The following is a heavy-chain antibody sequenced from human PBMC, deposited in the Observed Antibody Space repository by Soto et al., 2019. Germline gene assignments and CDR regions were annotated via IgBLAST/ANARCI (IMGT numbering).Heavy chain of an antibody. D-gene: IGHD6-13*01. CDR3: ATHTSRIAAAGPKGGFDP. Sequence: ASVKVSCKASGYTFTGYYIHWVRQAPGQGLEWMGWINPNSGGTNSAQKFQGRVTMTRDTSISTAYMELSRLRSDDTAVYYCATHTSRIAAAGPKGGFDPWGQGTLVTVSS. CDR2: INPNSGGT. CDR1: GYTFTGYY. V-gene: IGHV1-2*02. J-gene: IGHJ5*02.